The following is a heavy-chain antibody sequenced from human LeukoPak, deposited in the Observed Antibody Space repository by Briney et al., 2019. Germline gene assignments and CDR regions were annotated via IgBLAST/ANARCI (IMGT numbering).Heavy chain of an antibody. Sequence: PGGSLRLSCAVSGFTVSSNYMSWVRQAPGKGLEWVSMIHSCGNTYYADSVKGRFTISRDTSKNTLNLQMNRLSLEDTAVYSCARERRYCSGTICYSGLDFWGQGTLVTVSS. CDR2: IHSCGNT. D-gene: IGHD2-15*01. CDR3: ARERRYCSGTICYSGLDF. V-gene: IGHV3-53*01. CDR1: GFTVSSNY. J-gene: IGHJ4*02.